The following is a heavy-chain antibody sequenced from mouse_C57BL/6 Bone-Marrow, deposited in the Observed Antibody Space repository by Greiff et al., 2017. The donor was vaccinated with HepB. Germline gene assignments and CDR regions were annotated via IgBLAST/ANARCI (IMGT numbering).Heavy chain of an antibody. J-gene: IGHJ3*01. CDR1: GFNIKDDY. D-gene: IGHD2-4*01. CDR2: IDPENGDT. V-gene: IGHV14-4*01. Sequence: DVKLVESGAELVRPGASVKLSCTASGFNIKDDYMHWVKQRPEQGLEWIGWIDPENGDTEYASKFQGKATITADKSSNTAYLQLSSLTSEDTAVYYCTTDDYGFAYWGQGTLVTVSA. CDR3: TTDDYGFAY.